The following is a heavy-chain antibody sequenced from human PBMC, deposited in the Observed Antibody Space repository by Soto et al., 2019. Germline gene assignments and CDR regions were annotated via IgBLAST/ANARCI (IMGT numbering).Heavy chain of an antibody. Sequence: QVQLVQSGAEVKQPGSSVKVSCKVSGGNFNNHAFSWVRQAPGQGLEWVGGIVPGSGDPKYAQKFKGRVTLXAXXSTGPAYLELSNLRLEDTAVYYCMREALWKGWFDPWGQGSLVTVSS. CDR2: IVPGSGDP. V-gene: IGHV1-69*12. CDR1: GGNFNNHA. D-gene: IGHD1-1*01. J-gene: IGHJ5*02. CDR3: MREALWKGWFDP.